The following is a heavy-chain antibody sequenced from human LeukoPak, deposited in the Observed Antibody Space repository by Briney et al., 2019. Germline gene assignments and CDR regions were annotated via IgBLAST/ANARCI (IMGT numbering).Heavy chain of an antibody. CDR2: ISYDGSNK. CDR3: ARDVLRFLEWPTGIGY. D-gene: IGHD3-3*01. V-gene: IGHV3-30-3*01. Sequence: GGSLRLSCAASGFTFSSYAMHWVRQAPGKGLEWVAVISYDGSNKYYADSVKGRFTISRDNSKNTLYLQMNILRAEDTAVYYCARDVLRFLEWPTGIGYWGQGTLVTVSS. J-gene: IGHJ4*02. CDR1: GFTFSSYA.